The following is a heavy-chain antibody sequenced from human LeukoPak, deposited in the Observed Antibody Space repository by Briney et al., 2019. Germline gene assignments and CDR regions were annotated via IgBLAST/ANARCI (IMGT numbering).Heavy chain of an antibody. V-gene: IGHV4-39*07. CDR3: ARDESSGWSTRYYYYYYGMDV. J-gene: IGHJ6*02. CDR1: GGSISSSSYY. CDR2: IYYSGST. Sequence: SETLSLTCTVSGGSISSSSYYWGWIRQPPGKGLEWIGSIYYSGSTYYNPSLKSRVTISVDTSKNQFSLKLSSVTAADTAVYYCARDESSGWSTRYYYYYYGMDVWGQGTTVTVSS. D-gene: IGHD6-19*01.